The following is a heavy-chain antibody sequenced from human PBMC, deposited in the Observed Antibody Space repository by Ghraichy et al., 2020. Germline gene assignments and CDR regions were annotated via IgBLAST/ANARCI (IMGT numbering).Heavy chain of an antibody. CDR3: ARSGIAAAAHWYFDL. J-gene: IGHJ2*01. CDR1: GDSVSSNSAA. CDR2: TYYRSKWYN. V-gene: IGHV6-1*01. D-gene: IGHD6-13*01. Sequence: SQTLSLTCAISGDSVSSNSAAWNWIRQSPSRCLEWLGKTYYRSKWYNDYAVSVKSRITINPDTSKNQFSLQLNSVTPEDTAVYYCARSGIAAAAHWYFDLWGRGTLVTVSS.